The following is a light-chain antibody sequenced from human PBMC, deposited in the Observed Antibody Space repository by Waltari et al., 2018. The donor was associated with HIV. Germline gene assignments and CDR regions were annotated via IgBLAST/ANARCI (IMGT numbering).Light chain of an antibody. J-gene: IGLJ3*02. CDR3: AAWEDSLSGPV. V-gene: IGLV1-47*01. CDR2: RSK. Sequence: QSVLPQPPSASGTPGHRVTISCSASSSNLGNDYVSCDQQLPGTAPKVHIYRSKQRPSGVTDRFSGSKSGTSASLAISGLRSEDEADYCCAAWEDSLSGPVFGGGTKLIVL. CDR1: SSNLGNDY.